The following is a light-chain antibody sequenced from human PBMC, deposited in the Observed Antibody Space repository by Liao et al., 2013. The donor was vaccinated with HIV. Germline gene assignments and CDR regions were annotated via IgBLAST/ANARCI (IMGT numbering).Light chain of an antibody. J-gene: IGLJ2*01. CDR1: KLGDKY. CDR3: QAWDIGTRVV. Sequence: SYELTQAPSVSVSPGQTARITCSGDKLGDKYVSWYQQRPGRSPVLVIYQDTKRPPGIPERFSGSNSGNTATLSVSGTQAMDEADYFCQAWDIGTRVVFGGGTTLTV. V-gene: IGLV3-1*01. CDR2: QDT.